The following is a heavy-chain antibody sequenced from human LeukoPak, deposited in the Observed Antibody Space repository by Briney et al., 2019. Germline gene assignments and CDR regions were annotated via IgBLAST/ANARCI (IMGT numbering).Heavy chain of an antibody. CDR1: GYTFTSYG. V-gene: IGHV1-18*01. Sequence: ASVKVSCKASGYTFTSYGISWVRQAPGQGLEWMGWISAYNGNTNYAQKLQGRVTMTTDTSTSTAYMELRSLRSDDTAVYYCARVKGSYYDILTGYYQRYYHYYYMDVWGKGTTVTISS. D-gene: IGHD3-9*01. CDR2: ISAYNGNT. CDR3: ARVKGSYYDILTGYYQRYYHYYYMDV. J-gene: IGHJ6*03.